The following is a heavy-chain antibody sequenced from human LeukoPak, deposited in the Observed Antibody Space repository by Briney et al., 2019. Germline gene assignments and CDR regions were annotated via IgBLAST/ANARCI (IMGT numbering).Heavy chain of an antibody. Sequence: GGSLRLTCATSEFTFSSYWMHWVRQVPGKGLVWVSRINGDGSSTLYADSVKGRFTISRDNAKNSLYLQMNSLRAEDTAVYYCARGRIAAAVFDYWGQGTLVTVSS. CDR3: ARGRIAAAVFDY. CDR1: EFTFSSYW. J-gene: IGHJ4*02. D-gene: IGHD6-13*01. V-gene: IGHV3-74*01. CDR2: INGDGSST.